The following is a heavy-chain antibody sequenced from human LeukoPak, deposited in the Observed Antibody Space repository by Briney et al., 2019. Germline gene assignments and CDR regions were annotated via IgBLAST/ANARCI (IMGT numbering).Heavy chain of an antibody. CDR1: GYTFTSYG. V-gene: IGHV1-18*01. D-gene: IGHD4-17*01. CDR3: ARVGGHTVIQPYYFDY. Sequence: LWASVKVSCKASGYTFTSYGISWVRQAPGQGLEWMGWISAYNGNTNYAQKLQGRVTITADKSTSTAYMELSSLRSEDTAVYYCARVGGHTVIQPYYFDYWGQGTLVTVSS. CDR2: ISAYNGNT. J-gene: IGHJ4*02.